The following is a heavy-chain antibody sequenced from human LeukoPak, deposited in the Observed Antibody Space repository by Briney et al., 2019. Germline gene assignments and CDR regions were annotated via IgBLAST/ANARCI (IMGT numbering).Heavy chain of an antibody. V-gene: IGHV1-69*05. CDR1: AGTFSSYA. Sequence: GSSVKVSCKASAGTFSSYAISWVRQAPGQGLEWMGGIIPIFGTADYAQKFQGRVKITTDESTSTAYIELSSLRYEETAVYYCARWMDTAMVGRGENWFDPWGQGTLVTVSS. CDR2: IIPIFGTA. CDR3: ARWMDTAMVGRGENWFDP. D-gene: IGHD5-18*01. J-gene: IGHJ5*02.